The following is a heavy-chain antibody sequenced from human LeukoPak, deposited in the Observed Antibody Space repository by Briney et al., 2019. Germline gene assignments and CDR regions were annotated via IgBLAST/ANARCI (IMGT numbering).Heavy chain of an antibody. CDR1: GFTFSTYS. CDR2: ISSSSSYI. D-gene: IGHD6-13*01. J-gene: IGHJ6*03. V-gene: IGHV3-21*01. Sequence: GGSLRLSCAASGFTFSTYSMNWVRQAPGKGLEWASSISSSSSYIYYADSVKGRFTVSRDNAKNSLYLQMNSLRAEDTAVYYCARDLGERIAAAGIPPGTNYYYSYYMDVRGKGTTVTVSS. CDR3: ARDLGERIAAAGIPPGTNYYYSYYMDV.